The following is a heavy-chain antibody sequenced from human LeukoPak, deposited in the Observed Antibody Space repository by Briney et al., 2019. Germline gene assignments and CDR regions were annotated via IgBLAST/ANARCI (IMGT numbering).Heavy chain of an antibody. CDR1: GFTFRTYW. CDR3: AREGYGDQLVDS. J-gene: IGHJ5*01. CDR2: INTDGTST. V-gene: IGHV3-74*01. Sequence: GGSPRLSCAASGFTFRTYWMHWVRQAPGKGLVWVSRINTDGTSTTYADSVKGRFTISRDNAKNTLYVQMKSLRVEDTAVYYCAREGYGDQLVDSWGQGTLGTVSS. D-gene: IGHD6-13*01.